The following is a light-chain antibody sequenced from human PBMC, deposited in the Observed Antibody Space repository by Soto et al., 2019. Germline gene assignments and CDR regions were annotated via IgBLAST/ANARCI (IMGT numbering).Light chain of an antibody. J-gene: IGKJ4*01. CDR1: QGIGDT. Sequence: EVVMRQSPSTLSASPGEGATLSCRASQGIGDTLAWYQHKPGQTPRLLIYDTSTRATGVPTRFSGSRSGAEFTLTINSLQSEDFEVYYCQPYNNWPLTFGGGTKVDIK. CDR3: QPYNNWPLT. CDR2: DTS. V-gene: IGKV3-15*01.